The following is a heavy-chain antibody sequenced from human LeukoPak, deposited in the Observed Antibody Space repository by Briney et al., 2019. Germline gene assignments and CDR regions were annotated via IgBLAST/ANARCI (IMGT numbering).Heavy chain of an antibody. D-gene: IGHD6-13*01. CDR3: ASADSTAGGSLLYYFDY. CDR1: GYTFTSYY. V-gene: IGHV1-2*02. J-gene: IGHJ4*02. Sequence: ASVKVSCKASGYTFTSYYIHWVRQAPGQGLEWVGWINPNSGDANYAQKFQGRVTMTRDTSISTAYMELSRLRSDDTAVYYCASADSTAGGSLLYYFDYWGQGTLVTVSS. CDR2: INPNSGDA.